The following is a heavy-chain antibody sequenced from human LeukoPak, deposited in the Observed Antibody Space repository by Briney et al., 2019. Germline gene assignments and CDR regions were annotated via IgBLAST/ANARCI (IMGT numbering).Heavy chain of an antibody. Sequence: SETLSLTFTVSGGSISSYYWSWIRQPPGKGLEWIGYIYYSGSTNYNPSLKSRVTISVDTSKNQFSLKLSSVTAADTAVYYCAREIPRWAFDIWGQGTMVTVSS. J-gene: IGHJ3*02. CDR1: GGSISSYY. D-gene: IGHD4-23*01. V-gene: IGHV4-59*01. CDR2: IYYSGST. CDR3: AREIPRWAFDI.